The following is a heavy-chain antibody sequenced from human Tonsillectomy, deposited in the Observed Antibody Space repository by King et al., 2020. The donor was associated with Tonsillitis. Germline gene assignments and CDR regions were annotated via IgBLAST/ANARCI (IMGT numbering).Heavy chain of an antibody. V-gene: IGHV4-59*08. D-gene: IGHD6-6*01. J-gene: IGHJ2*01. CDR3: ARPYSSSFWYFDL. CDR1: GGSITSYY. CDR2: VHYSGST. Sequence: QLQESGPGLVKHSETLSLTCTVSGGSITSYYWSWIRQPPGQGLEWIGFVHYSGSTNYNPSLRRRVTMSVDTSKNHFSLRLTSVTAADTAVYYCARPYSSSFWYFDLWGRGTLVTVSS.